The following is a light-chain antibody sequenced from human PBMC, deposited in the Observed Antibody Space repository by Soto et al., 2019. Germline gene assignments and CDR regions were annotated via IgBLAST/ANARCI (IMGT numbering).Light chain of an antibody. CDR2: GAS. V-gene: IGKV3-15*01. Sequence: ETVMTQSPATLSVSPGDRVTLSCRASESVSTYLAWYQQKPGQAPRLLIYGASARATGIPDRFSGSWSGTDFPLIISNLQPEDFAPYCWHQYLNLTQAFGQGTKVEIK. J-gene: IGKJ1*01. CDR3: HQYLNLTQA. CDR1: ESVSTY.